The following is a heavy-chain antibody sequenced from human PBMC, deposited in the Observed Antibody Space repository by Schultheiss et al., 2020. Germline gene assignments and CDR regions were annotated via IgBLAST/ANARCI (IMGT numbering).Heavy chain of an antibody. CDR1: GGSISSGDYY. CDR3: ARDYLDYGDPNYFDY. Sequence: SETLSLTCTVSGGSISSGDYYWSWIRQPPGQGLEWIGYISHSGSTYYNPSLKSRVTISVDTSKNQFSLKLSSVTAADTAVYYCARDYLDYGDPNYFDYWGQGTLVTVSS. V-gene: IGHV4-30-4*01. D-gene: IGHD4-17*01. J-gene: IGHJ4*02. CDR2: ISHSGST.